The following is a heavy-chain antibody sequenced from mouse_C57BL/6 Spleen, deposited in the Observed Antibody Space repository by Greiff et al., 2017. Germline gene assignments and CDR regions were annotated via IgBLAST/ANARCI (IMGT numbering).Heavy chain of an antibody. CDR1: GYAFSSYW. Sequence: VQLQQSGAELVKPGASVKISCKASGYAFSSYWMNWVKQRTGKGLEWIGQIYPGDGDTNYNGKFKGKATLTADKSSSTAYMQRSSLTSEDSAVYFCARKGSIFDYWGQGTTLTVSS. V-gene: IGHV1-80*01. D-gene: IGHD2-10*02. J-gene: IGHJ2*01. CDR3: ARKGSIFDY. CDR2: IYPGDGDT.